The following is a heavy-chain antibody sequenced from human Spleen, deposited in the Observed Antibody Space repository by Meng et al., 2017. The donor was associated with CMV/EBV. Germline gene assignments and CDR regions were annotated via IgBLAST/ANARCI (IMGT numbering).Heavy chain of an antibody. CDR1: GFTFDDYA. V-gene: IGHV3-9*01. CDR2: ISWNSGSI. CDR3: AKGHYCSSTTCDGFRWFDP. D-gene: IGHD2-2*01. Sequence: GGSLRLSCAASGFTFDDYAMHWVRQAPGKGLEWVSGISWNSGSIGYADSVKGRFTISRDNAKNSLYLQMNSLRAEDTALYYCAKGHYCSSTTCDGFRWFDPWGQGTLVTVSS. J-gene: IGHJ5*02.